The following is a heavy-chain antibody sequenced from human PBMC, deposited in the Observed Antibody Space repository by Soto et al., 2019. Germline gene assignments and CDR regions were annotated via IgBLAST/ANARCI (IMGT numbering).Heavy chain of an antibody. J-gene: IGHJ4*02. CDR2: IYYSGST. D-gene: IGHD6-19*01. CDR3: ARYAVAGNGGVRFDY. V-gene: IGHV4-59*01. Sequence: QVQLQESGPGLVKPSETLSLTCTVSGGSISRYYWSWIRQPPGKGLEWIGYIYYSGSTNYNPSLKSRVTISVDTSKNQFSLKLSSVTAADTAVYYCARYAVAGNGGVRFDYWGQGTLVTVSS. CDR1: GGSISRYY.